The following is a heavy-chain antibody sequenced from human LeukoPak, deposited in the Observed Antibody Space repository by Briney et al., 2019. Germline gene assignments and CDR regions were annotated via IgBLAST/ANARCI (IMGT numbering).Heavy chain of an antibody. CDR3: VSDPTQRATVYYFDY. CDR1: GFTFSSYS. V-gene: IGHV3-21*01. D-gene: IGHD4-17*01. CDR2: ISSSSSYI. J-gene: IGHJ4*02. Sequence: GGSLRLSCAASGFTFSSYSMNWVRQAPGERLEWVSSISSSSSYIYYADSVKGRFTISRDDAKNSLFLQMNSLRAEDTAVYYCVSDPTQRATVYYFDYWGQGTLVTVSS.